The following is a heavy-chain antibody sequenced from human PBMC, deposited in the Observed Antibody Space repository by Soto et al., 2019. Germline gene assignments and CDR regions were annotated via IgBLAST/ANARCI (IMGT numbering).Heavy chain of an antibody. J-gene: IGHJ2*01. CDR1: GGTFSSYA. CDR2: IIPIFGTA. Sequence: ASVKVSCKASGGTFSSYAISWVRQAPGQGLEWMGGIIPIFGTANYAQKFQGRVTITADESTSTAYMELSSLRSEDTAVYYCASALIAVAGTFYWYFDLWGRGTLVTVSS. CDR3: ASALIAVAGTFYWYFDL. D-gene: IGHD6-19*01. V-gene: IGHV1-69*13.